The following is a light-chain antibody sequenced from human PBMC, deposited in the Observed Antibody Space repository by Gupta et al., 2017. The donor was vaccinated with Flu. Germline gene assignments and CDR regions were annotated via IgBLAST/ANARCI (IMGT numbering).Light chain of an antibody. CDR1: QDIDNF. Sequence: DIQMTHSPSSLSASVGDRVTITCRASQDIDNFLAWYQQRPGKVPELLIYAASTLQSGVPSRFSGSGSGTDFTLTISDLQPEDVATYFCQKYNRAPPTFGGGTKVAIK. CDR2: AAS. J-gene: IGKJ4*01. V-gene: IGKV1-27*01. CDR3: QKYNRAPPT.